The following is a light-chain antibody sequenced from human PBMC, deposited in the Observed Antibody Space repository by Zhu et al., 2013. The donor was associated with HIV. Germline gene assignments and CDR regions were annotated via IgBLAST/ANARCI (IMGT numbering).Light chain of an antibody. Sequence: IQMTQSPSSLSASVGDRVTITCRASQSITSYLNWYQQKPGKAPKLLIYAASSLQSGVPSRFSGSGSGTDFTLTISSLQPDDFATYYCQQYNSYPYTFGQGTKLEIK. V-gene: IGKV1-39*01. J-gene: IGKJ2*01. CDR2: AAS. CDR1: QSITSY. CDR3: QQYNSYPYT.